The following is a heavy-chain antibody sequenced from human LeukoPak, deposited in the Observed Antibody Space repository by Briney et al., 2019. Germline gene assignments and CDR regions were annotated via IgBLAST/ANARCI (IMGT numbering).Heavy chain of an antibody. CDR2: INTNSGDP. CDR3: ARVHAMADAFDL. CDR1: GYVFIGYF. Sequence: ASVKVSCKASGYVFIGYFIVWVRQAPGQGLEWMGWINTNSGDPSYSRRFQGRVTMTRDTSISTAYMELSRLKYDDSAVYFCARVHAMADAFDLWGQGTMVTVAS. J-gene: IGHJ3*01. D-gene: IGHD2-8*01. V-gene: IGHV1-2*02.